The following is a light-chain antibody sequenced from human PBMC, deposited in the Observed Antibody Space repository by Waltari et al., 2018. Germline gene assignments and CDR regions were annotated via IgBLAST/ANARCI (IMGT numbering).Light chain of an antibody. CDR1: SSDIGTYNF. CDR3: CSYAGTKMPVL. V-gene: IGLV2-23*02. CDR2: EVT. Sequence: QPALSQPASVSGSPGQSITISCSGTSSDIGTYNFVSWYHQHPGKAPKIVIYEVTERSSGVSNRGSVSKSGNTDSRTISGLQAEDEADYYCCSYAGTKMPVLFGGGTRLNVV. J-gene: IGLJ2*01.